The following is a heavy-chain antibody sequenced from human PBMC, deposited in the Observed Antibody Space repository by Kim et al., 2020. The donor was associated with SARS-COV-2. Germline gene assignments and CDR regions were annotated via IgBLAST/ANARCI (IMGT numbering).Heavy chain of an antibody. V-gene: IGHV1-69*13. CDR1: GGTFSSYA. D-gene: IGHD5-12*01. Sequence: SVKVSCKASGGTFSSYAIAWVRQAPGQGLEWMGGIIPIFGTANYAQNFQGRVTITADESTSTAYMELSSLRSEDTAVYYCAEVGVGATSLPYYGMDVWGQGTTVTVSS. CDR2: IIPIFGTA. J-gene: IGHJ6*02. CDR3: AEVGVGATSLPYYGMDV.